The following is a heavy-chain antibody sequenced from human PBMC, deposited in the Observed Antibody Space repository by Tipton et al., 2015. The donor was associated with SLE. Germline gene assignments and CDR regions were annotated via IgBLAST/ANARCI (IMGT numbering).Heavy chain of an antibody. D-gene: IGHD6-6*01. Sequence: LRLSCAVSGGSFSGYYWSWIRQPPGKGLEWIGEINHSGSTNYNPSLKSRVTISVDTSKNQFSLKLSSVTAADTAVYYCARGSIAARGYYMDVWGKGTTVTVSS. CDR3: ARGSIAARGYYMDV. J-gene: IGHJ6*03. V-gene: IGHV4-34*01. CDR1: GGSFSGYY. CDR2: INHSGST.